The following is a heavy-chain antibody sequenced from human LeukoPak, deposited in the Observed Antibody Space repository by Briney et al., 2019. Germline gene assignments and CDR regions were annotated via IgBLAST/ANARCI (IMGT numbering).Heavy chain of an antibody. D-gene: IGHD2-2*01. Sequence: GGSLRLSCAASGFTFSSYWIHWVRQAPGKGLVWVSRINSDGSSTSYADSVKGRFTISRDNAKNTLYLQMNSLRAEDTAVYYCARELPAAILRLDPGLDYWGQGTLVTVPS. CDR1: GFTFSSYW. V-gene: IGHV3-74*01. J-gene: IGHJ4*02. CDR2: INSDGSST. CDR3: ARELPAAILRLDPGLDY.